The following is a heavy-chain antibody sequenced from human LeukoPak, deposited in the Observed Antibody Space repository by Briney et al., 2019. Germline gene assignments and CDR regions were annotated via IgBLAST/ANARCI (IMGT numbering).Heavy chain of an antibody. D-gene: IGHD3-10*01. CDR3: ARPGNYYGSGSYVY. J-gene: IGHJ4*02. CDR2: IYYTGST. Sequence: SETLSLTCTVSGGSISSGSYHWDWVRQPPGKGLEWIGTIYYTGSTYYNPSLKSRVTISVDRSKNQFSLKLSSVTAADTAVYYCARPGNYYGSGSYVYWGQGTLVTVSS. CDR1: GGSISSGSYH. V-gene: IGHV4-39*01.